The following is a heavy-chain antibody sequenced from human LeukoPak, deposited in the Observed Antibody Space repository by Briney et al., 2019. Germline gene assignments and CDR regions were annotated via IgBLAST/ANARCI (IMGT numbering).Heavy chain of an antibody. Sequence: GGSLRLSCAASGFTFSSYEMNWVRQAPGKGLEWVSYISSSGSTIYYADSVKGRFTISRDNSKNTLYLQMNSLRAEDTAVYYCARGDYYDSSGYYYNYWGQGTLVTASS. CDR3: ARGDYYDSSGYYYNY. CDR1: GFTFSSYE. J-gene: IGHJ4*02. D-gene: IGHD3-22*01. V-gene: IGHV3-48*03. CDR2: ISSSGSTI.